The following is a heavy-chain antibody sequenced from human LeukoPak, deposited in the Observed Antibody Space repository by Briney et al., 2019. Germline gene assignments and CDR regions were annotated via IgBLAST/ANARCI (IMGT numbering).Heavy chain of an antibody. J-gene: IGHJ1*01. CDR2: INHSGST. CDR1: GGSISSGGYY. CDR3: ARGHYDSSGYQGAVQH. Sequence: SETLSLTCAVSGGSISSGGYYWSWIRQPPGKGLEWIGEINHSGSTNYNPSLKSRVTISVDTSKNQFSLKLSSVTAADTAVYYCARGHYDSSGYQGAVQHWGQGTLVTVSS. D-gene: IGHD3-22*01. V-gene: IGHV4-34*01.